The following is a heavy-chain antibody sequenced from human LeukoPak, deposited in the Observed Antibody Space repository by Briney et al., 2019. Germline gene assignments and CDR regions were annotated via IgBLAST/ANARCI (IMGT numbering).Heavy chain of an antibody. D-gene: IGHD2-15*01. J-gene: IGHJ2*01. CDR1: GDSIVPYY. Sequence: SETLSLTCTVSGDSIVPYYWDGVRQPAGKQLEWIGQVSTSGSGGSTTYSPSLKGRVTISLDKSKNQFSLKLTSVTAADTAVYYCARLISGSGGYWYFDLWGRGTLVTVSS. V-gene: IGHV4-4*07. CDR3: ARLISGSGGYWYFDL. CDR2: VSTSGSGGST.